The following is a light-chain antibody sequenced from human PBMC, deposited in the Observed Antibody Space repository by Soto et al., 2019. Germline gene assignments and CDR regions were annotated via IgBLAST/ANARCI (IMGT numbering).Light chain of an antibody. CDR3: QQYNSDST. CDR2: KAS. Sequence: DIQMTQSPSTLSASVGDRVTITCRASQSISSWLAWYQQKPGKAPKLLIYKASSLESGVPSRFSGRGSGTEFTLTISSLQPDDFATYYCQQYNSDSTFGQGTKLEIK. J-gene: IGKJ2*01. V-gene: IGKV1-5*03. CDR1: QSISSW.